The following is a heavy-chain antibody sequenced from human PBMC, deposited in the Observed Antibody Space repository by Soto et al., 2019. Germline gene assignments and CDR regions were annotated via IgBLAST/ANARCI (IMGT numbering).Heavy chain of an antibody. CDR2: IYYSGRT. D-gene: IGHD3-10*01. Sequence: PSETLSLTCTVSGGSISSGGYYWCWIRQRPGKGLEWIGYIYYSGRTYYNPSLKSRVTISVDTSKNQFSLKLSSVTAADTAAYYCARVPRSYGSGSLSDYWGQGTLVTVSS. V-gene: IGHV4-31*03. J-gene: IGHJ4*02. CDR3: ARVPRSYGSGSLSDY. CDR1: GGSISSGGYY.